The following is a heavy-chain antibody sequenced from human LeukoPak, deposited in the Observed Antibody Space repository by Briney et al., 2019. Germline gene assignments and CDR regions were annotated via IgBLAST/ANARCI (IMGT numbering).Heavy chain of an antibody. D-gene: IGHD1-26*01. CDR1: GGSISSSSYH. V-gene: IGHV4-39*07. CDR2: IDYSGST. Sequence: SETLSLTCTVSGGSISSSSYHWGWIRQPPGKGLEWIGSIDYSGSTYYNPSLKSRITISVDTSKIQFSLKLSSVTAADTAVYYCARYASGSYYRGIDYWGQGTLVTVPS. J-gene: IGHJ4*02. CDR3: ARYASGSYYRGIDY.